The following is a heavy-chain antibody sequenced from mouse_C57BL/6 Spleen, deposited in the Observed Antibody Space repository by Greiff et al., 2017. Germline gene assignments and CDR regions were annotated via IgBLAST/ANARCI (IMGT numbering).Heavy chain of an antibody. J-gene: IGHJ4*01. CDR1: GFSLTSYG. D-gene: IGHD2-10*01. Sequence: VMLVESGPGLVAPSQSLSITCTVSGFSLTSYGVSWVRQPPGKGLEWLGVIWGDGSTNYHSALISRLSISKDNSKSQVFLKLNSLQTDDTATYYCAQGEGTYYGNLYYAMDYWGQGTSGTVSS. CDR2: IWGDGST. V-gene: IGHV2-3*01. CDR3: AQGEGTYYGNLYYAMDY.